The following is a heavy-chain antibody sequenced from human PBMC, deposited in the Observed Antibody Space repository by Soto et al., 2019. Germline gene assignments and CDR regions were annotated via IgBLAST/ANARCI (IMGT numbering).Heavy chain of an antibody. J-gene: IGHJ4*02. CDR3: VKDDGGYPSTAPH. CDR2: ISGSGDTT. CDR1: GITISNYP. D-gene: IGHD4-17*01. V-gene: IGHV3-23*04. Sequence: EVRLVESGGGLVQPGGSLRLSCAASGITISNYPMSWVRQAPGKGLDWVSGISGSGDTTYYADAAKRRFTISKDISKSSLFLQLDSLRVEDSALYFWVKDDGGYPSTAPHWGQGTLVTVSP.